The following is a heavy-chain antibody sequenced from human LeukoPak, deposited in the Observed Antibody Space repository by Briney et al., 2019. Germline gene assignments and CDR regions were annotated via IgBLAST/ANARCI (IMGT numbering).Heavy chain of an antibody. J-gene: IGHJ5*01. Sequence: PGRSLRLSCAASGVTFSSYGMHWVRQAPGKGLEWVAVISYDGSNKYYADSVKGRFTISRDNSKNTLYLQMNSLRAEDTAVYYCAKDQGSGGSGSYFDYWGQGTLVTVSS. D-gene: IGHD3-10*01. CDR1: GVTFSSYG. CDR2: ISYDGSNK. CDR3: AKDQGSGGSGSYFDY. V-gene: IGHV3-30*18.